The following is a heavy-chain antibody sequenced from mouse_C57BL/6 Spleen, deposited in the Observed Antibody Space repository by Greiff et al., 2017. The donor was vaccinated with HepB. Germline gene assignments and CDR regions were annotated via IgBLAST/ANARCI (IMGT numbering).Heavy chain of an antibody. CDR3: ARTARIKY. D-gene: IGHD1-2*01. J-gene: IGHJ2*01. V-gene: IGHV3-2*02. Sequence: EVKLVESGPGLVKPSQSLSLTCTVPGYSITSGYGWNWIRQFPGNKLEWMGYISYSGSTNYNPSLKSRISITRDTSKNQFFLQLNSVTTEDTATYYCARTARIKYWGQGTTLTVSS. CDR2: ISYSGST. CDR1: GYSITSGYG.